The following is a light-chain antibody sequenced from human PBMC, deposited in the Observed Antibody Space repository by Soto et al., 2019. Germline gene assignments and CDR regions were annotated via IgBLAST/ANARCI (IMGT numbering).Light chain of an antibody. CDR1: SSDVGGYNY. CDR3: CSYAGSPWV. CDR2: DVS. V-gene: IGLV2-11*01. Sequence: QSVLTQPRSVSGSPGQSVTISCTGTSSDVGGYNYVSWYQQHPGKAPKLIIFDVSKWPSGVPDRFSGSKSGNTASLTISGLQAEDEADYYCCSYAGSPWVFGGGTKVTVL. J-gene: IGLJ3*02.